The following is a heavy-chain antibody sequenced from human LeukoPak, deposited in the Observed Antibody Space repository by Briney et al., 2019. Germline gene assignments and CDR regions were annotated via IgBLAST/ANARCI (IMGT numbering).Heavy chain of an antibody. D-gene: IGHD3-10*01. Sequence: SETLSLTCSISGGSISTYYWSWIRQPPGKGLEWIGYFYYSGASNYNPSLKSRLTISVDKSKNQFSLKLSSETAADTAVYYCARGCGSGSSDYYYGMDVWGHGATVTVSS. CDR3: ARGCGSGSSDYYYGMDV. V-gene: IGHV4-59*01. CDR1: GGSISTYY. J-gene: IGHJ6*02. CDR2: FYYSGAS.